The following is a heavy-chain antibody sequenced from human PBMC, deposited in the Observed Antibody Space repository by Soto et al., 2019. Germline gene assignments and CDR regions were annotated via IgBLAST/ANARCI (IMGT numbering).Heavy chain of an antibody. Sequence: QVQLQESGPGLLKPSQTLSLTCTVSGGAISSGGGAYYWSWIRQRPGKGLEWIGYIYYTGGAYYSPSLKRRLSISIDTSQTQFSLRLRSVTAADTAVYYCAGLRSRQRWYFDLWGRGTQVAVSS. D-gene: IGHD1-1*01. J-gene: IGHJ2*01. CDR1: GGAISSGGGAYY. CDR2: IYYTGGA. CDR3: AGLRSRQRWYFDL. V-gene: IGHV4-31*03.